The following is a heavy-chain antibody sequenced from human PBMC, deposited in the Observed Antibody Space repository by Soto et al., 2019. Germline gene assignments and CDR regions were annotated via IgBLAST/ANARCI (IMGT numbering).Heavy chain of an antibody. Sequence: SETLSLTCTVSGGSISSYYWSWIRQPPGKGLEWIGYIYYSGSTNYNPSLKSRVTISVDTSKNQFSLKLSSVTAADTAVYYCARDEIGDYWFDPWGQGTLVTVSS. CDR1: GGSISSYY. CDR2: IYYSGST. V-gene: IGHV4-59*01. D-gene: IGHD4-17*01. J-gene: IGHJ5*02. CDR3: ARDEIGDYWFDP.